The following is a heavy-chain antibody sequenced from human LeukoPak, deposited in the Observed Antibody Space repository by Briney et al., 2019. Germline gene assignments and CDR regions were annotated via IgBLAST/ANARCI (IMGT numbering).Heavy chain of an antibody. V-gene: IGHV3-23*01. Sequence: GGSLRLSCAASGFTFSSYAMNWVRQAPGKGLEWVSTISTSGDSTYYADSVKGRFTISRDNSKITLYLQINSLRAEDTAVYYCAKPVCCSSSSRRVPGVYCFDSWGQGTLVTVSS. D-gene: IGHD2-2*01. CDR1: GFTFSSYA. CDR3: AKPVCCSSSSRRVPGVYCFDS. J-gene: IGHJ4*02. CDR2: ISTSGDST.